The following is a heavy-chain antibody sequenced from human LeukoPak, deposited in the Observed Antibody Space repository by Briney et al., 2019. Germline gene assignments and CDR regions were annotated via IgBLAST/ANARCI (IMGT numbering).Heavy chain of an antibody. V-gene: IGHV1-18*01. Sequence: VASVKVSCKASGYTFTSYGISWVRQAPGQGLEWMGWISAYNGNTNYAQNLQGRVTMTTDTSTSTAYMELRSLRSDDTAVYYCARDEYSSGLYYFDYWGQGTLVTVSS. CDR2: ISAYNGNT. CDR3: ARDEYSSGLYYFDY. CDR1: GYTFTSYG. D-gene: IGHD6-19*01. J-gene: IGHJ4*02.